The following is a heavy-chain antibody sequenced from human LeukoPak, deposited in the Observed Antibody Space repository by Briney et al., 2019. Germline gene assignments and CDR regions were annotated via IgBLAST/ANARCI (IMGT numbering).Heavy chain of an antibody. D-gene: IGHD5-24*01. CDR3: ARDRDGYNRFDF. Sequence: SETLSLTCAVYGESLNGHYWSWIRQSPGKGLVWIGEGNDSGGTKFNPSLKSRVTISADTSKNQFSLKLNSVTAADTAVYYCARDRDGYNRFDFWGQGTLVTVSS. J-gene: IGHJ4*02. CDR1: GESLNGHY. V-gene: IGHV4-34*01. CDR2: GNDSGGT.